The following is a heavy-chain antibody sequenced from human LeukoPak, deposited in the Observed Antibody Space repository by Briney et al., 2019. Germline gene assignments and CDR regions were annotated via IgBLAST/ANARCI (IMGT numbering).Heavy chain of an antibody. Sequence: SETLSLTCTASGGSISTSSYYRDWIRQSPGKGLEWIGTIFYSGSTYYNPSLKSRVTISIDTSRNEFSLKLSSVTAADTAVYYCARQLPTRIKNYGMDVWGQGTTVTVSS. CDR3: ARQLPTRIKNYGMDV. J-gene: IGHJ6*02. CDR2: IFYSGST. D-gene: IGHD2-15*01. CDR1: GGSISTSSYY. V-gene: IGHV4-39*01.